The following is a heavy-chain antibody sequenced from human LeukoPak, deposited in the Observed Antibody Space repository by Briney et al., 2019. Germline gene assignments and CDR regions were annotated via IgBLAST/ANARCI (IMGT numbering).Heavy chain of an antibody. J-gene: IGHJ4*02. CDR3: ARETERLLDHYLDY. CDR1: GGSISSNY. V-gene: IGHV4-59*12. Sequence: SETLSLTCTVSGGSISSNYWSWIRQPPGKGLEWIGYIHHSGSTNYSPSLKSRVTISVGTSKNQFSLKLSSVTAADTAVYHCARETERLLDHYLDYWGQGTLVTVSS. D-gene: IGHD3-3*01. CDR2: IHHSGST.